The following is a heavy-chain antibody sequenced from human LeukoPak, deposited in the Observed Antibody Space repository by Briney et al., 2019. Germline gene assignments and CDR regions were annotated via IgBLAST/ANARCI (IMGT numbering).Heavy chain of an antibody. CDR1: GFTFSTYS. CDR3: VRDPEALDF. V-gene: IGHV3-48*02. Sequence: GGSLRLSCAASGFTFSTYSMNWVRQAPGKGLEWVSYIRGSGSPIYYADSVKGRFTISRDNAKNSLYLQMNSLRDEDTAVYYCVRDPEALDFWGQGTPVTVSS. J-gene: IGHJ4*02. CDR2: IRGSGSPI.